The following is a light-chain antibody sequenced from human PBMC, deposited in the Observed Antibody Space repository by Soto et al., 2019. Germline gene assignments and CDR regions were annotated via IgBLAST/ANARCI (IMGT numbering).Light chain of an antibody. Sequence: DIVMTQSPDSLAVSLVESATINFKSIQSVLSSANNKNFLAWFQQKTGQPPKVLIYWASTREPGVPDRFSGSGSGTDFTLTITNLQAEDVAVYYCQHYYNSPITFGGGTKVDIK. V-gene: IGKV4-1*01. CDR2: WAS. CDR3: QHYYNSPIT. CDR1: QSVLSSANNKNF. J-gene: IGKJ4*01.